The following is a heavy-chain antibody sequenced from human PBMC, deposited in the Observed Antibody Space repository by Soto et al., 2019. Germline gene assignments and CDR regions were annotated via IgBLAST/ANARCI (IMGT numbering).Heavy chain of an antibody. V-gene: IGHV1-8*01. J-gene: IGHJ6*03. CDR3: ARVGRATVTTFYYYYYYMDV. CDR2: MNPNSGNT. D-gene: IGHD4-4*01. CDR1: GYTFTSYD. Sequence: QVQLVQSGAEVKKPGASVKVSCKASGYTFTSYDINWVRQATGQGLEWMGWMNPNSGNTGYAQKFQGRVTMTRNTSISIAYMELSSLRSEDTAVYYCARVGRATVTTFYYYYYYMDVWGKGTTVTVSS.